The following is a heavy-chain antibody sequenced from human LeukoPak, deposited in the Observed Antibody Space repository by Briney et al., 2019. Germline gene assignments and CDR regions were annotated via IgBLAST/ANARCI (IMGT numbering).Heavy chain of an antibody. CDR1: GFTFSSYA. V-gene: IGHV3-30-3*01. D-gene: IGHD2-2*01. Sequence: PGRSLRLSCAASGFTFSSYAMHWVRQAPGKGLEWVAVISYDGSNKYYADSVKGRFTISRDNSKNTLYLQMNSLRAEDTAVYYCARVKYCSSSSCYSAFDYWGQGTLVTVSS. CDR3: ARVKYCSSSSCYSAFDY. J-gene: IGHJ4*02. CDR2: ISYDGSNK.